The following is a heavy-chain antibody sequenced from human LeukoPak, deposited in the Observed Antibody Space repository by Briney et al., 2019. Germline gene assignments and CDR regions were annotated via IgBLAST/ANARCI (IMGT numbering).Heavy chain of an antibody. Sequence: PGGSLRLSCAASGFTSSVYWMHWVRQVPGKGLVWVSRINSDVSTTNYADSVKGRFTISRDNAKNTIYLQMNSLRAEDTAVYYCARYGRYRAFDIWGPGTVATVSS. CDR1: GFTSSVYW. CDR3: ARYGRYRAFDI. CDR2: INSDVSTT. J-gene: IGHJ3*02. V-gene: IGHV3-74*01. D-gene: IGHD1-26*01.